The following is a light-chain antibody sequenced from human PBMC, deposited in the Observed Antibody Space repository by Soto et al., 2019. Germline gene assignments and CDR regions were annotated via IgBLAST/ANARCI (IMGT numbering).Light chain of an antibody. J-gene: IGKJ1*01. CDR3: QQYDSSPWT. Sequence: EIVLTQSPGTLSLSPGERATLSCRASQSVSSSYLAWYQQKPGQAPRPLIYGASSRAIGIPDRFSGSGSGTDFTLTISRLEPEYFAVYYCQQYDSSPWTFGQGTKVDIK. CDR1: QSVSSSY. V-gene: IGKV3-20*01. CDR2: GAS.